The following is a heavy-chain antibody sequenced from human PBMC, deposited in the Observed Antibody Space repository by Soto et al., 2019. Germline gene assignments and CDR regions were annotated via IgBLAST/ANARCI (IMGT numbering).Heavy chain of an antibody. CDR2: ISNSGST. CDR3: AKLLGISGWSFDY. V-gene: IGHV3-23*01. J-gene: IGHJ4*02. D-gene: IGHD3-22*01. CDR1: GFTFNIYA. Sequence: EVQVLESGGGLVQPGGSLRLSCAASGFTFNIYAMSWVRQVPRKGLEWVSTISNSGSTHSADSVKGRFTISRDNSKNTVYLQMNSLRAEDTAVYFCAKLLGISGWSFDYWGQGALVTVSS.